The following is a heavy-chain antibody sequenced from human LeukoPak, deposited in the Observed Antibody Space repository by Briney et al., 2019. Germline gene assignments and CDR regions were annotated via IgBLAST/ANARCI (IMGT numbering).Heavy chain of an antibody. V-gene: IGHV3-30-3*01. CDR3: SRGWGELSSIFDY. CDR1: GFTFRSYG. J-gene: IGHJ4*02. CDR2: ISYDGSNK. D-gene: IGHD3-16*02. Sequence: GRSLRLSCAASGFTFRSYGIHWVRQAPGKGLEWVALISYDGSNKYYADSVKGRFTISRDNSKNTLYLQMDSLRPEDTAVYYCSRGWGELSSIFDYWGQGTLVTVSS.